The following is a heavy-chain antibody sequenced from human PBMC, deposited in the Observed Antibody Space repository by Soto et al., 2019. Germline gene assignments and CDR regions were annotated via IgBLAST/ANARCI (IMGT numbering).Heavy chain of an antibody. CDR2: IIPILGIA. CDR3: ARDLQAIGYYYYYMDV. CDR1: GGTFSSYT. J-gene: IGHJ6*03. Sequence: QVHLVQSGAEVKKPGSSVKVSCKASGGTFSSYTISWVRQAPGQGLEWMGRIIPILGIANYAQKFQGRVTITADKSTSTAYMELSSLRSEDTAVYYCARDLQAIGYYYYYMDVWGTGTTVTVYS. V-gene: IGHV1-69*08. D-gene: IGHD4-4*01.